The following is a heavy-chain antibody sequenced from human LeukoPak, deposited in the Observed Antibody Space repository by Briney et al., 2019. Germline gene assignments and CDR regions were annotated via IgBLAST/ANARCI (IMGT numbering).Heavy chain of an antibody. Sequence: SETLSLTCTVSGGSISNYYWSWIRQPAGKGPEWIGRIFSSGSTNYNPSLKSRVTISVDKSNNQFSLKLTSVTAADTAVYYCAKLRQLDIDYWGQGTLVSVSS. D-gene: IGHD6-6*01. CDR1: GGSISNYY. J-gene: IGHJ4*02. CDR3: AKLRQLDIDY. V-gene: IGHV4-4*07. CDR2: IFSSGST.